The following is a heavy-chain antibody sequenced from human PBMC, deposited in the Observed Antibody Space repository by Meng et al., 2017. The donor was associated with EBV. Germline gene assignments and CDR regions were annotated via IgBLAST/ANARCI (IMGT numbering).Heavy chain of an antibody. CDR1: GFTVSRNY. CDR2: IYSGGST. D-gene: IGHD5-12*01. V-gene: IGHV3-53*01. Sequence: EVQLVVSGGGVSHPGGSLILSVSASGFTVSRNYMSWVRQALGKGLEWVSVIYSGGSTYYADSVKGRFTISRDNSKNTLYLQMNSLRAEDTAVYYCAKHRLGPLDYWGQGTLVTVSS. CDR3: AKHRLGPLDY. J-gene: IGHJ4*02.